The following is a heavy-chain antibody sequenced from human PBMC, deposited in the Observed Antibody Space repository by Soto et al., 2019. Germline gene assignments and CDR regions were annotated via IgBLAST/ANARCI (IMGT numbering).Heavy chain of an antibody. J-gene: IGHJ4*02. CDR3: ARDHYGSSPGNFDY. V-gene: IGHV3-30-3*01. D-gene: IGHD6-6*01. CDR2: ISSDGNNK. Sequence: QVPLVESGGGVVQPGRSLRLSCAASGFTFSNYAMHWVRQAPGKGLEWVAIISSDGNNKYYAGSVKGRFTISRDNSKNTLYLEMNSLRVEDTAVHYCARDHYGSSPGNFDYWRQGTLVTVSS. CDR1: GFTFSNYA.